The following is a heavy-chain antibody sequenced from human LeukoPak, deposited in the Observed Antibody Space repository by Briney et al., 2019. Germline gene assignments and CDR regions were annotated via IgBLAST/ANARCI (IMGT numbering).Heavy chain of an antibody. D-gene: IGHD3-10*01. CDR2: IKQDGSEE. V-gene: IGHV3-7*01. CDR3: ARHLWSSCRGHVGFDY. Sequence: GGSLRLSCAASGFTFTSYWMSWVGQAPGKGVEWVTNIKQDGSEEYYVDSVKGRFTISRDNAKNSVYLQMNSLRAEDTGVYYCARHLWSSCRGHVGFDYWGQGTLVTVSS. CDR1: GFTFTSYW. J-gene: IGHJ4*02.